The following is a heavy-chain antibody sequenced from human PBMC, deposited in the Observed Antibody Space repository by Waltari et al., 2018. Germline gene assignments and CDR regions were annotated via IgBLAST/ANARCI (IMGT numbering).Heavy chain of an antibody. CDR1: GYSISSGYY. J-gene: IGHJ4*02. Sequence: QVQLQESGPGLVKPSETLSLTCTVSGYSISSGYYWGWIRQPPGKGLEWIGSIYHSGSTYYNPSRKSRVTRSVDTSKNQFSLKLSSVTAADTAVYYCARIEYSSSFVDYWGQGTLVTVSS. D-gene: IGHD6-6*01. CDR2: IYHSGST. CDR3: ARIEYSSSFVDY. V-gene: IGHV4-38-2*02.